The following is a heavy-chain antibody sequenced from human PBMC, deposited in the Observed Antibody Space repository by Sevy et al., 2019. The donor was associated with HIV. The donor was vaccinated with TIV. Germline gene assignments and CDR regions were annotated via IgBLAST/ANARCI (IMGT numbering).Heavy chain of an antibody. CDR1: GFTFSDYY. CDR2: ISSSHHAI. CDR3: VGRPYSSTYSWSYYCDY. Sequence: LSLTCAASGFTFSDYYMSWIRQAPGKGLEWFSSISSSHHAIKYADSVKGRFAISRDNAKKSLYLQMNSLRAEDTAVYFCVGRPYSSTYSWSYYCDYWGLGTLVTVSS. J-gene: IGHJ4*02. D-gene: IGHD5-18*01. V-gene: IGHV3-11*01.